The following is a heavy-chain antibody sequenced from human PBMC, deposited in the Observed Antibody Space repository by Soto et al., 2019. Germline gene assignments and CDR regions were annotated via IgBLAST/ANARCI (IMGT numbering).Heavy chain of an antibody. J-gene: IGHJ6*02. CDR3: ARGSSGSSWVRAPGGMGV. CDR1: GYTFIGYY. Sequence: GASEKVSCKASGYTFIGYYMHWVRQAPGQGREWMGWINPNSGGTNYVQKFQGWVTMTKDTSISTAYMELSRLRSDDTAVYYCARGSSGSSWVRAPGGMGVWGQGTTVTVSS. CDR2: INPNSGGT. V-gene: IGHV1-2*04. D-gene: IGHD6-13*01.